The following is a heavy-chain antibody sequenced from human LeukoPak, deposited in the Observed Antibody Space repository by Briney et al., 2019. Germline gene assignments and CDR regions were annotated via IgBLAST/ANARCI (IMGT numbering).Heavy chain of an antibody. Sequence: SETLSLTCTVSGGSISSSSYSWSWIRQPPGKGLEWIGYIYHSGSTYYNPSLKSRVTISVDRSKNQFSLKLSSVTAADTAVYYCARGPPTDYWGQGTLVTVSS. CDR2: IYHSGST. CDR1: GGSISSSSYS. D-gene: IGHD4-17*01. V-gene: IGHV4-30-2*01. J-gene: IGHJ4*02. CDR3: ARGPPTDY.